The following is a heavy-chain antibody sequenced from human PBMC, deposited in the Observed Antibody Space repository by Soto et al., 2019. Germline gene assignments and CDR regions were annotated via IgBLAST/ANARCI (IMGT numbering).Heavy chain of an antibody. Sequence: GGSLRLSCAASGFTFSSYAMSWVRQAPGKGLEWVSSISSSSSYIYYADSVKGRFTISRDNAKNSLYLQMNSLRAEDTAVYYCSGHRKYCGGDCYSAWGQGTLVTVSS. D-gene: IGHD2-21*02. J-gene: IGHJ5*02. V-gene: IGHV3-21*01. CDR3: SGHRKYCGGDCYSA. CDR1: GFTFSSYA. CDR2: ISSSSSYI.